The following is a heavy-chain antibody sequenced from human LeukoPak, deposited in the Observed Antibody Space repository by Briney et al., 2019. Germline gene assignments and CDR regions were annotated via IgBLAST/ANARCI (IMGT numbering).Heavy chain of an antibody. Sequence: GSLRLSCAASGFSFSNYGMHWVRQAPGKGLEWVAVIASDGRDKHHGDSVKGRFTISRDNSKNTLYLQMNSLRDEDTALYYCAKDKAAGPAAYYFDYWGQGTLVTVSS. CDR3: AKDKAAGPAAYYFDY. CDR1: GFSFSNYG. D-gene: IGHD2-15*01. V-gene: IGHV3-30*18. J-gene: IGHJ4*02. CDR2: IASDGRDK.